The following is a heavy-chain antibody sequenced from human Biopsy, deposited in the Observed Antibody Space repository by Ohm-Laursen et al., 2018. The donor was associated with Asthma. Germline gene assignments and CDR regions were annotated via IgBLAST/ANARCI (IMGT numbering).Heavy chain of an antibody. D-gene: IGHD3-9*01. CDR3: AKAERYFDWYWFDP. J-gene: IGHJ5*02. CDR2: ISSGSDYI. V-gene: IGHV3-21*04. Sequence: GSLRLSCTASGFTFGDYCMSWVRQVPGTGLEWVAAISSGSDYIFYADSVKGRFTISRDNAKNSLYLQMNSLRAEDTAVYYCAKAERYFDWYWFDPWGQGTLVTVSS. CDR1: GFTFGDYC.